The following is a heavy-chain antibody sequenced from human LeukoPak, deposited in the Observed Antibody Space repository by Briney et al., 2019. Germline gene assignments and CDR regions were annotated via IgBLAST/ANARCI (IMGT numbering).Heavy chain of an antibody. CDR1: GFTFSSYA. CDR3: AKSLDAQAVADPFDY. D-gene: IGHD6-19*01. Sequence: GGSLRLSCAASGFTFSSYAMSWVRQAPGKGLEWVSTIRASNGDTYYTDSVKGRFTISRDNSKNTLYLQMNSLRAEDTAVYYCAKSLDAQAVADPFDYWGQGTLVTVSS. CDR2: IRASNGDT. J-gene: IGHJ4*02. V-gene: IGHV3-23*01.